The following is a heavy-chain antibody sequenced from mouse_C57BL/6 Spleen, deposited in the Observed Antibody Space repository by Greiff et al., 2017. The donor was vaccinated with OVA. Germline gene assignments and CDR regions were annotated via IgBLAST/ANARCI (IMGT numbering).Heavy chain of an antibody. CDR2: ILPGSGST. CDR3: ARGASYEYDDAAYFDY. V-gene: IGHV1-9*01. D-gene: IGHD2-4*01. J-gene: IGHJ2*01. Sequence: QVQLQQSGAELMKPGASVKLSCKATGYTFTGYWIEWVKQRPGHGLEWIGEILPGSGSTNYNEKFKGKATFTADTSSNTAYMQLSSLTTEDSAIYYCARGASYEYDDAAYFDYWGQGTTLTVSS. CDR1: GYTFTGYW.